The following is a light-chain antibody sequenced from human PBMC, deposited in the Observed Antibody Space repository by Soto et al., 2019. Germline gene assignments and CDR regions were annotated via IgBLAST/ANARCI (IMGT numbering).Light chain of an antibody. CDR3: QQYNAYPWT. Sequence: DIQMTQSPSTLSASVGDRVTITCRASQSLNSLLAWYQQKPGRAPKLLIYDASTLESGVPSNFSGSGSGTEFSLTISSLQPEDFATYYCQQYNAYPWTFGQGTKVDIK. CDR2: DAS. J-gene: IGKJ1*01. CDR1: QSLNSL. V-gene: IGKV1-5*01.